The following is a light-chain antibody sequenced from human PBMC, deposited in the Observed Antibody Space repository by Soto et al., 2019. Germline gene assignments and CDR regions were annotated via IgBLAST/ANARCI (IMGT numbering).Light chain of an antibody. J-gene: IGKJ2*01. CDR3: HQYGNSPYT. Sequence: ETVLTQSPGTLSLSPGERATLSCRASQSVSSTYFAWYQQKPGLAPRLLIYGASSRATGIPDRFSGSGSGTDFTRSISRLEPEDFAVYYCHQYGNSPYTFGQGTRLEIK. V-gene: IGKV3-20*01. CDR1: QSVSSTY. CDR2: GAS.